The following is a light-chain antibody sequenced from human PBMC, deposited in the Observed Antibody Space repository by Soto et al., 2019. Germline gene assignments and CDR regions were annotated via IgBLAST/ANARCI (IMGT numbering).Light chain of an antibody. J-gene: IGKJ2*01. V-gene: IGKV3-20*01. CDR2: GAS. CDR3: QQYGSSLYT. CDR1: QSVAGSY. Sequence: EIVLTQSPGTLSLSPGERAILSCRASQSVAGSYLAWYQQKPGQAPRLLIYGASSRATGIPDRFSGSGSGTAFTLTISRLEPEDFAVYYCQQYGSSLYTFGQGTKLEIK.